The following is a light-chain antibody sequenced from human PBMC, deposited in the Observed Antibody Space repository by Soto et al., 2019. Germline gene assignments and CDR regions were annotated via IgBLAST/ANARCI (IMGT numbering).Light chain of an antibody. CDR3: CSYAGSSPVV. CDR1: SSDVGSYNL. Sequence: QSALTQPASVSGSPGQSITISCTGTSSDVGSYNLVSWYQQHPVKAPKLMIYEGSKRPSGVSNRFSGSKSGNTASLTISGLQAEDEADYYCCSYAGSSPVVFGGGTKVTVL. CDR2: EGS. V-gene: IGLV2-23*01. J-gene: IGLJ2*01.